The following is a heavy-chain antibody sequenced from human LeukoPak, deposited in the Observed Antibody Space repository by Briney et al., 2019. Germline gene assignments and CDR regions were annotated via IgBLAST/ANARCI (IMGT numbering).Heavy chain of an antibody. Sequence: ASVKVSCKASGYTFTSYDINLVRQATGQGLEWMGWMNPNSGNTGYAQKFQGRVTMTRNTSISTAYMELSSLRSEDTAVYYCARARRTAMVRGDYYYYMDVWGQGTTVTVSS. CDR3: ARARRTAMVRGDYYYYMDV. V-gene: IGHV1-8*01. J-gene: IGHJ6*03. CDR2: MNPNSGNT. CDR1: GYTFTSYD. D-gene: IGHD5-18*01.